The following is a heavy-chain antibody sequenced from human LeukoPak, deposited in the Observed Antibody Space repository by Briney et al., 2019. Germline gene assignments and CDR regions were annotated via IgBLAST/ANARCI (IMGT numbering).Heavy chain of an antibody. CDR3: AKDGDILTGYPLYYFDY. Sequence: SGGSLRLSCAASGFTFSSYAMSWVRQAPGKGREWVSAISGSGGSTYYADSVKGRFTISRDNSKNTLYLQMNSLRAEDTAVYYCAKDGDILTGYPLYYFDYWGQGTLVTASS. J-gene: IGHJ4*02. CDR1: GFTFSSYA. CDR2: ISGSGGST. V-gene: IGHV3-23*01. D-gene: IGHD3-9*01.